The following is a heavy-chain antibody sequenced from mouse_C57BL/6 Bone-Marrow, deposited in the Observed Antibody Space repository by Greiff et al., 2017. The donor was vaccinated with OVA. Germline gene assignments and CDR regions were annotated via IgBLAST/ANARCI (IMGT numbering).Heavy chain of an antibody. V-gene: IGHV5-16*01. CDR2: INYDGSST. CDR1: GFTFSDYY. Sequence: EVQRVESEGGLVQPGSSMKLSCTASGFTFSDYYMAWVRQVPEKGLEWVANINYDGSSTYYLASLKSRFIISRDNAKNILYLQMSSLKSEDTATYYCARVPNWDTGYWYFDVWGTGTTVTVSS. D-gene: IGHD4-1*02. CDR3: ARVPNWDTGYWYFDV. J-gene: IGHJ1*03.